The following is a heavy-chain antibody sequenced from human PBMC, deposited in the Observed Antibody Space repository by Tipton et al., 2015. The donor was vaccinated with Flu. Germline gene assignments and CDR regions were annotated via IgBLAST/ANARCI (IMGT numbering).Heavy chain of an antibody. CDR1: GYTFTGYY. J-gene: IGHJ5*02. CDR3: ARRDYSNYVSDPKSCFDP. D-gene: IGHD4-11*01. CDR2: IHPKSGGT. V-gene: IGHV1-2*02. Sequence: QLMQSGTEMKKPGASVKVSCKASGYTFTGYYIHWVRQAPGQGLEWMGWIHPKSGGTNYAQQFQGRVTLTRDTSITTAYMDLRRLRSDDTAVYYCARRDYSNYVSDPKSCFDPWGQGILVTVSS.